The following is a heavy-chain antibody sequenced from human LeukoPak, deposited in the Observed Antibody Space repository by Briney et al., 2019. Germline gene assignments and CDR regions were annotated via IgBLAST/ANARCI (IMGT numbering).Heavy chain of an antibody. CDR3: AREPQNYGDYRFDY. D-gene: IGHD4-17*01. Sequence: PGGSLRLSCVASGFTVSSNYMSWVRQAPGKGLEWVSMFYSGGSTFYADSVKGRFTIARDSSKNTLYLQMNSLRAEDTAVYYCAREPQNYGDYRFDYWGQGTLVTVSS. V-gene: IGHV3-66*01. CDR1: GFTVSSNY. J-gene: IGHJ4*02. CDR2: FYSGGST.